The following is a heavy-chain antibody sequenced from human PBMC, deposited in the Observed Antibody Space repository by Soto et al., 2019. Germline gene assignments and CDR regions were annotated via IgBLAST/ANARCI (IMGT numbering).Heavy chain of an antibody. D-gene: IGHD3-16*01. CDR2: IWYDGSNK. CDR1: GFTFSSYG. J-gene: IGHJ6*02. V-gene: IGHV3-33*01. CDR3: ARDGGLVYYYYYGMDV. Sequence: GGSLRLSCAASGFTFSSYGMHWVRQAPGKGLEWVAVIWYDGSNKYYADSVKGRFTISRDNSKNTLYLQMNSLRAEDTAVYYCARDGGLVYYYYYGMDVWGQGTTVTVSS.